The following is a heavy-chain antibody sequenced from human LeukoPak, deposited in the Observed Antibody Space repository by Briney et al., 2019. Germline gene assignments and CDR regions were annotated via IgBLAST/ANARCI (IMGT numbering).Heavy chain of an antibody. D-gene: IGHD6-19*01. Sequence: SETLSLTCTVSGVSISSSCYFWGRIRQPPGTGLEWIGSIYYGGSTYYSPSLRSRVTISVDTSKSQFSLKLNSVTAADTAVYYCARSGGYSSPQNYWGQGTLVTVSS. J-gene: IGHJ4*02. V-gene: IGHV4-39*07. CDR1: GVSISSSCYF. CDR2: IYYGGST. CDR3: ARSGGYSSPQNY.